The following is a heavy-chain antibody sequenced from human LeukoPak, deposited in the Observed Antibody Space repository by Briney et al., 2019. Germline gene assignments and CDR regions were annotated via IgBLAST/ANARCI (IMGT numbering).Heavy chain of an antibody. Sequence: GGSLRLSCAASGFTFSSSAMSWVRQAPGKGLEWVSAISGSGGSTYYADSVKGRFTISRDNSKNTLYLQMNSLRAEDTAVYYCARYDGGSGPFDYWGQGTLVTVSS. D-gene: IGHD3-10*01. J-gene: IGHJ4*02. CDR2: ISGSGGST. CDR1: GFTFSSSA. V-gene: IGHV3-23*01. CDR3: ARYDGGSGPFDY.